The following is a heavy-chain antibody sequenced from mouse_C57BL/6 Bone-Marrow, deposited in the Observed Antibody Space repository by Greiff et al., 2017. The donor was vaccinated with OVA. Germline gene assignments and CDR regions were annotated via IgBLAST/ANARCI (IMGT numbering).Heavy chain of an antibody. J-gene: IGHJ1*03. CDR2: IYPRSGNT. Sequence: QVQLQQSGAELARPGASVKLSCKASGYAFTSYGISWVQRRTGQGLEWIGEIYPRSGNTYYTEKFKGKSTLTADKSSSTAYMELRRLTSEDSAVYCGAREAVYYYGSWYLDVWGTGTTVTVSS. D-gene: IGHD1-1*01. CDR3: AREAVYYYGSWYLDV. V-gene: IGHV1-81*01. CDR1: GYAFTSYG.